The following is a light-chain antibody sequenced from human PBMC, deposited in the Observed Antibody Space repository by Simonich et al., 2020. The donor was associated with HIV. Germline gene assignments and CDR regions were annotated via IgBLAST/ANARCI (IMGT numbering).Light chain of an antibody. CDR1: QSVFYSSNNKNS. Sequence: DIVMTQSPDSLAVSLGERATINCKSSQSVFYSSNNKNSLAWYQHKPGQPPQLLIYWTSTRESGVPDRFSGSGSGTDFTLTISSLQAEDVAVYYCQQYSITPPGYTFGQGTKLEIK. J-gene: IGKJ2*01. V-gene: IGKV4-1*01. CDR2: WTS. CDR3: QQYSITPPGYT.